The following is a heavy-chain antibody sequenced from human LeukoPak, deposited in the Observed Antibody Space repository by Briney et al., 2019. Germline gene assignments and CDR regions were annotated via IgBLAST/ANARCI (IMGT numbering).Heavy chain of an antibody. J-gene: IGHJ4*02. CDR3: ARDHSPYYDFWS. D-gene: IGHD3-3*01. CDR2: INPNSGGT. V-gene: IGHV1-2*06. CDR1: GYTFTGYY. Sequence: ASVKVSCKASGYTFTGYYMHWVRQAPGQGLEWMGRINPNSGGTNYAQKFQGRVTMTRDTSISTAYMELSRLRSDDTAVYYCARDHSPYYDFWSWGQETLVTVSS.